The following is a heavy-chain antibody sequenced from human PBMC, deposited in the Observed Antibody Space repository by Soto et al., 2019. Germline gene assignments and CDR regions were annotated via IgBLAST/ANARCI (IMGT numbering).Heavy chain of an antibody. V-gene: IGHV1-69*13. CDR2: IIPIFGTA. Sequence: ASVKVSCKASGGTFSSYAISWVRQAPGQGLEWMGGIIPIFGTANYAQKFQGRVTITADESTSTAYMELSSLRSEDTAVYYCARPQSGSGWHEYYFNYWGQGTLVTASS. D-gene: IGHD6-19*01. CDR1: GGTFSSYA. J-gene: IGHJ4*02. CDR3: ARPQSGSGWHEYYFNY.